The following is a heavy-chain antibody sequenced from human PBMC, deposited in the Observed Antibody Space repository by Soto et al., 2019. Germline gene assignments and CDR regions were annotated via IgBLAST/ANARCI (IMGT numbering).Heavy chain of an antibody. CDR2: IYPGDSDT. V-gene: IGHV5-51*01. CDR1: GYSFTSYW. Sequence: PGESLKISCKGSGYSFTSYWVGWVRQMPGKGLEWMGIIYPGDSDTRYSPSFQGQVTISADKSISTAYLQWSSLKASDTAMYYCARPGTSGDGSSWSDYWGQGTLVTVSS. D-gene: IGHD6-13*01. CDR3: ARPGTSGDGSSWSDY. J-gene: IGHJ4*02.